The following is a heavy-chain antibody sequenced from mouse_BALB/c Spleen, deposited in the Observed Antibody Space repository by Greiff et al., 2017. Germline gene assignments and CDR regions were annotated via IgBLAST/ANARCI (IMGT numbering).Heavy chain of an antibody. Sequence: VQLVESGPGLVAPSQSLSITCTVSGFSLTGYGVNWVRQPPGKGLEWLGMIWGDGSTDYNSALKSRLSISKDNSKSQVFLKMNSLQTDDTARYYCARSSGYVRTWFAYWGQGTLVTVSA. V-gene: IGHV2-6-7*01. D-gene: IGHD3-1*01. CDR1: GFSLTGYG. CDR3: ARSSGYVRTWFAY. CDR2: IWGDGST. J-gene: IGHJ3*01.